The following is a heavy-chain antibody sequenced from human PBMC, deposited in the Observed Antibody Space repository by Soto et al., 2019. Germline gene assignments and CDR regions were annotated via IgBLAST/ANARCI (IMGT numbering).Heavy chain of an antibody. V-gene: IGHV3-7*01. CDR2: IKQDGSEK. J-gene: IGHJ2*01. CDR1: GFTFSSYW. Sequence: GGSLRLSCAASGFTFSSYWMSWVRQAPGKGLEWVANIKQDGSEKYYVDSVKGRFTISRDNAKNSLYLQMNSLRAEDTAVYYCARDLYGDFEWYFDLWGRGTLVTVSS. D-gene: IGHD4-17*01. CDR3: ARDLYGDFEWYFDL.